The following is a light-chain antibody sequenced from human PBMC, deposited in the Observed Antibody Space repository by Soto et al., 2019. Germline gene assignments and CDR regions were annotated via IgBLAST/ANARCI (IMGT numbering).Light chain of an antibody. Sequence: EVVLTQSPATLSLSPGERAILSCRASQSVEKYLVWYQQKPGQAPRLLIYDTSNRAIGIPARFSGSGSETDFTLTISSLEPEDFAVYYCQQRKHWPPLTFGGGTKVELK. CDR3: QQRKHWPPLT. V-gene: IGKV3-11*01. CDR2: DTS. CDR1: QSVEKY. J-gene: IGKJ4*01.